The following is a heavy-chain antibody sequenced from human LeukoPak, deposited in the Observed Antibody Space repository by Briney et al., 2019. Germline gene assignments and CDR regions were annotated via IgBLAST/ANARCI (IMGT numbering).Heavy chain of an antibody. V-gene: IGHV3-21*01. J-gene: IGHJ4*02. CDR1: GFTFNSYS. Sequence: PGGSLRLSCAASGFTFNSYSMNWVRQAPGKGLEWVSSISSSSSYIYYADSVKGRFTISRDNAKNSLYLQMNSLRAEDTAVYYCARVRYCSGGSCYSPFDYWGQGTLVTVSS. CDR2: ISSSSSYI. CDR3: ARVRYCSGGSCYSPFDY. D-gene: IGHD2-15*01.